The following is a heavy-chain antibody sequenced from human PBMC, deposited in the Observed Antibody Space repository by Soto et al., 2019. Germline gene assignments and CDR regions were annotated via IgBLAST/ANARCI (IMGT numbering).Heavy chain of an antibody. CDR3: AKDGGHCSGVDCFFDT. CDR1: GFNFDAYA. D-gene: IGHD2-21*02. CDR2: LKWNGDNV. Sequence: GGSPRLSCAASGFNFDAYAMHWVRQAPGKGLEWVSGLKWNGDNVGYADSVRGRFTISRDNAKNSLYLQMNSLRVEDTAFYYCAKDGGHCSGVDCFFDTWGQGTLVTVSS. J-gene: IGHJ4*02. V-gene: IGHV3-9*01.